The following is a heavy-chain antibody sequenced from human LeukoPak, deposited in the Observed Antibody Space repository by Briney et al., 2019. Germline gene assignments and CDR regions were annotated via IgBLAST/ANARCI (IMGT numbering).Heavy chain of an antibody. CDR2: ISFDGSNK. V-gene: IGHV3-30*04. CDR3: AREQKAYSNYPNYDY. CDR1: GFTFSTYP. D-gene: IGHD4-11*01. Sequence: GGSQRLSCVASGFTFSTYPMHWVRQAPGKGLEWVALISFDGSNKYYADSVKGRFTISRDNSKNTLYLQMNSLRAEDTAIYYCAREQKAYSNYPNYDYWGQGTLVTVSS. J-gene: IGHJ4*02.